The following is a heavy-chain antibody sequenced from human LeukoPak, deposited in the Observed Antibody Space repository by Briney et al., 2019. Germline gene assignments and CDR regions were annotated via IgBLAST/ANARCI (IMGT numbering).Heavy chain of an antibody. CDR3: ASTTEQWLDY. CDR1: SGSISSYY. CDR2: IYTSGST. V-gene: IGHV4-4*07. J-gene: IGHJ4*02. Sequence: SETLSLSCTVSSGSISSYYWSWIRQPAGKGLEWIGRIYTSGSTNYNPSLKSRVTMSVDTSKNQFSLKLSSVTAADTAVYYCASTTEQWLDYWGQGTLVTVSS. D-gene: IGHD6-19*01.